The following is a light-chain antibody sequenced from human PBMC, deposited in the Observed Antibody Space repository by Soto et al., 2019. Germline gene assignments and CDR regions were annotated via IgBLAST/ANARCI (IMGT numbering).Light chain of an antibody. CDR3: ETWDSNTRV. CDR2: LEXXXXX. J-gene: IGLJ3*02. Sequence: QSVLTQSSSASASLGSSVKLTCTLSSGHSNYIISWHQQQPGKAPRNLMRLEXXXXXXXXXXXXXRFSGSSSGADRYLTXXXXXXXXXXXYYCETWDSNTRVFGGGTKLTVL. CDR1: SGHSNYI. V-gene: IGLV4-60*02.